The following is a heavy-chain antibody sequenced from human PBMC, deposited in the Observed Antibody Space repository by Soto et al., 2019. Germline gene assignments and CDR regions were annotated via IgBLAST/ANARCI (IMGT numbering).Heavy chain of an antibody. V-gene: IGHV4-59*01. Sequence: PSETLSLTCTVSDDSISGYSWSWIRQPPGKELEWIGNIHYNGNTKYSPSLKSRVTMSVDTSKNHFSLKLISVTTADTAVYFCAREGNLGRWIQPLDSWGQGTLVTVSS. CDR2: IHYNGNT. D-gene: IGHD2-2*03. J-gene: IGHJ4*02. CDR1: DDSISGYS. CDR3: AREGNLGRWIQPLDS.